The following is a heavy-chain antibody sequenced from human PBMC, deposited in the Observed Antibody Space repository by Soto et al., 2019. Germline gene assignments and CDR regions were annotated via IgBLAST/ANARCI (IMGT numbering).Heavy chain of an antibody. J-gene: IGHJ5*02. CDR3: ARERGEYDSGWYIDR. D-gene: IGHD6-19*01. V-gene: IGHV3-21*06. Sequence: PGGSLRLSWAASGFSFSSHIFNGVGQAPGQGLEWIAYISSRSSLILYADSVRGRFVISRDNALNSLYLQMNSPRDEDTAIYYCARERGEYDSGWYIDRWGQGTPVTVSS. CDR1: GFSFSSHI. CDR2: ISSRSSLI.